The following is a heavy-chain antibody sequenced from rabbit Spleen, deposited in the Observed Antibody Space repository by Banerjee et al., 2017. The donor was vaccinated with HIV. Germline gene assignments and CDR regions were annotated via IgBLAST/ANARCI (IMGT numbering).Heavy chain of an antibody. CDR3: ARDNGRGDYIDVYFDL. D-gene: IGHD1-1*01. CDR1: GFSFSRGYD. CDR2: IYTGNGKT. Sequence: QEQVEESGGDLVKPEGSLTLTCTASGFSFSRGYDMRWVRQAPGKGLEWIGCIYTGNGKTYYASWAKGRFTISQSSSTTVTLQMTSLTGADTATYFCARDNGRGDYIDVYFDLWGSGTLVPVS. J-gene: IGHJ4*01. V-gene: IGHV1S45*01.